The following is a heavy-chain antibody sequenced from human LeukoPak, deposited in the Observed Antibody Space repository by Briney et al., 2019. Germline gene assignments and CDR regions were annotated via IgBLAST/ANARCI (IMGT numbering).Heavy chain of an antibody. CDR1: GYTFTGYY. CDR3: ARDREQWLVRRYYFDY. J-gene: IGHJ4*02. D-gene: IGHD6-19*01. Sequence: ASVKVSCKASGYTFTGYYMHWVRQAPGQGLEWMGWINPNSGGTNYAQKFQGRVTMTRDTSISTAYMELSRLRSDDTAVYYCARDREQWLVRRYYFDYWRQGTLVTVSS. V-gene: IGHV1-2*02. CDR2: INPNSGGT.